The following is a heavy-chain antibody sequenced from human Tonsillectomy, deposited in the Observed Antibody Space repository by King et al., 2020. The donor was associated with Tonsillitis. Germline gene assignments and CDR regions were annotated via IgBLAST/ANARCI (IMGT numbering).Heavy chain of an antibody. CDR2: ISYDGNTK. CDR3: AKSGDSYGFDS. CDR1: GFTFSSYG. D-gene: IGHD5-18*01. J-gene: IGHJ4*02. Sequence: VQLVESGGGVVQPGRSLRLSCEASGFTFSSYGMHWVRQAPGKGLEWVAVISYDGNTKYYADSVKGRFTVSRDNSKNTVYLQMKSLRAEDTSLYYCAKSGDSYGFDSWGQGILVTVSS. V-gene: IGHV3-30*18.